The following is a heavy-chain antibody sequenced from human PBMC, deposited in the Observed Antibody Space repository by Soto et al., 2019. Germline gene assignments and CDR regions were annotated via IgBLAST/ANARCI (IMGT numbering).Heavy chain of an antibody. J-gene: IGHJ5*02. D-gene: IGHD6-25*01. CDR3: VRTRGSNWVDP. CDR1: VYSFSDFY. V-gene: IGHV1-2*02. Sequence: QVQLVQSGAEVKKPGASVKVSCKTSVYSFSDFYMHWVRQAPGQGLEWLGWINPVNGDTNYAQKLQGRVNMTRDTSTNTDCMELGRRSSDDTAVYFCVRTRGSNWVDPWGKGTLVTVSS. CDR2: INPVNGDT.